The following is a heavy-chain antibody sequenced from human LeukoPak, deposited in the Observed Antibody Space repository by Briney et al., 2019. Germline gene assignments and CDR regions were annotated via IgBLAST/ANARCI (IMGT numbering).Heavy chain of an antibody. D-gene: IGHD6-19*01. CDR2: IHYNGNT. Sequence: PSETLSLTCTVSGGSMSSYYWNWIRQPPRKGLEWIGHIHYNGNTNYNPSLKSGVTISVETSKNQFSLKLSSVTAADTDVYYCARGYSSGWYRGWFDPWGQGTLVIVSS. V-gene: IGHV4-59*01. J-gene: IGHJ5*02. CDR1: GGSMSSYY. CDR3: ARGYSSGWYRGWFDP.